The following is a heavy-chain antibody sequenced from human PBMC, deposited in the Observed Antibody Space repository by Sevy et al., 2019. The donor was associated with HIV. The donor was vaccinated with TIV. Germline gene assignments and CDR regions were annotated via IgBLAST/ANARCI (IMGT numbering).Heavy chain of an antibody. CDR1: GFIFSSYS. Sequence: GGSLRPSCAASGFIFSSYSMNWVRQAPGKGLEWISYISTGSTTIYYADSVKGRFTVSRDNARSSLFLQMNSLRDEDTAVYYCAIDPRDGGDYWGQGTLVTVSS. CDR2: ISTGSTTI. D-gene: IGHD3-16*01. V-gene: IGHV3-48*02. J-gene: IGHJ4*02. CDR3: AIDPRDGGDY.